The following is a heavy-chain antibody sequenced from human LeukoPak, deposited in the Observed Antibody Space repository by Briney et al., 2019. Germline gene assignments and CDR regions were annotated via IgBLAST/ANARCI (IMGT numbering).Heavy chain of an antibody. V-gene: IGHV3-23*01. CDR1: GFSFTYG. Sequence: GGSLRLSCAASGFSFTYGMSWVRQAPGKGLEWVSGIGGGDGRTYYADSLKGRFTISRDISKTTLYLQINSLTAGDTAVYYCAKDSHSGFFDYWGQGTLVTVSS. J-gene: IGHJ4*02. D-gene: IGHD3-22*01. CDR3: AKDSHSGFFDY. CDR2: IGGGDGRT.